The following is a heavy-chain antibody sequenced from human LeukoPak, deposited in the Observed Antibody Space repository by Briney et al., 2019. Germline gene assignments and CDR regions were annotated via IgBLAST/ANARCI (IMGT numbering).Heavy chain of an antibody. J-gene: IGHJ6*03. D-gene: IGHD1-14*01. V-gene: IGHV3-23*01. Sequence: GGSLRLSCAASGFTFSSYSMNWVRQAPGKVLECVSTLSGESALTYYADSVKGRFTISRDNSKNTLYLQMTNARPEDTAIYFCARNEAGYHYYSGVWGKGTTVTVSS. CDR3: ARNEAGYHYYSGV. CDR2: LSGESALT. CDR1: GFTFSSYS.